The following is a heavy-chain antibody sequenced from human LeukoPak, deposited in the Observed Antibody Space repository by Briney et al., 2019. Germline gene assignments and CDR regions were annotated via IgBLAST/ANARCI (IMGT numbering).Heavy chain of an antibody. Sequence: SETLSLTCAVYGGSFSGYYWSWIRQPPGKGLEWIGEINRSGSTYYNPSLKSRVTISVDTSKNQFSLKLSSVTAADTAVYYCARGDTSRFDYWGQGTLVTVSS. CDR1: GGSFSGYY. CDR3: ARGDTSRFDY. J-gene: IGHJ4*02. V-gene: IGHV4-34*09. D-gene: IGHD2-2*01. CDR2: INRSGST.